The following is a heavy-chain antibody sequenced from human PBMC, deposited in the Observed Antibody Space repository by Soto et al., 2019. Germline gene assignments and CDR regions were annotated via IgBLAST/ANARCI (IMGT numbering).Heavy chain of an antibody. CDR3: ARDLGNCFDP. J-gene: IGHJ5*02. CDR1: GFTVNSDY. V-gene: IGHV3-66*01. CDR2: IYSGGST. D-gene: IGHD7-27*01. Sequence: EVQLVESGGSLVQPGGSLRLSCAASGFTVNSDYMSWVRQAPGKGLEWVSVIYSGGSTYYADSVKGRFTISRDNSKNTLYLQMNSLRAKDTAVYYCARDLGNCFDPWGQGTLVTVSS.